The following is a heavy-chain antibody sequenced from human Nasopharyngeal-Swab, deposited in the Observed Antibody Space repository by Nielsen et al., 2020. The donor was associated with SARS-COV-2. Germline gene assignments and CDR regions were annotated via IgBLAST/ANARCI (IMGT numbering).Heavy chain of an antibody. Sequence: GGSLRLSYAASGFTFSSYSMNWVRQAPGKGLEWVSSISSSSSYIYYADSVKGRFTISRDNAKNSLYLQMNSLRAEDTAVYYCARDLGYIVGAQYYFDYWGQGTLVTVSS. CDR3: ARDLGYIVGAQYYFDY. J-gene: IGHJ4*02. V-gene: IGHV3-21*01. CDR1: GFTFSSYS. CDR2: ISSSSSYI. D-gene: IGHD1-26*01.